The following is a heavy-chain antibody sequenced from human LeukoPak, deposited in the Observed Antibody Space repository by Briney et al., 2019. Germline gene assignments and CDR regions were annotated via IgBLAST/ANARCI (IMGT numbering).Heavy chain of an antibody. D-gene: IGHD3-9*01. CDR1: GMPFSDFR. V-gene: IGHV3-30*02. J-gene: IGHJ4*02. Sequence: GGSLRLSCAGTGMPFSDFRDAWMSWVRQAPGKGLEWVAFIRYDGNNKYYADSVKGRFTISRDNSNNTLYLQMSSLRAEDTAVYYCAKDRGVLTGYYPGYWGQGTLVTVSS. CDR2: IRYDGNNK. CDR3: AKDRGVLTGYYPGY.